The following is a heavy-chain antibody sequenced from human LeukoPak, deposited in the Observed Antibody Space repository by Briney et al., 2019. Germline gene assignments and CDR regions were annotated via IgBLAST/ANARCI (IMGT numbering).Heavy chain of an antibody. V-gene: IGHV3-7*01. CDR1: GFSFTSYW. Sequence: PGGSLRLSCAASGFSFTSYWMSWVREAPGKGLEWVANIKPDGSDKYYVDSVKGRFTISRDNAKNSLYLQMNSLRAEDTAVYYCTAGALGYWGRGTLINVSS. CDR2: IKPDGSDK. J-gene: IGHJ4*02. D-gene: IGHD3-16*01. CDR3: TAGALGY.